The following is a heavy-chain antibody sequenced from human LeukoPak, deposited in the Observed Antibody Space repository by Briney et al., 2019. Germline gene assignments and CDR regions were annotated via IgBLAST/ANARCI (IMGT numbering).Heavy chain of an antibody. V-gene: IGHV4-59*08. Sequence: SETLSLTCSVFGGSISSYYWSWIRQPPGKGLEWIGYIYNSGTTNYNPSLKSRVTISVDTSKNQFSLKLSSVTAADTAVYYCARLGSGWQGTPQDWGQGILVTVSS. CDR1: GGSISSYY. J-gene: IGHJ4*02. D-gene: IGHD6-19*01. CDR3: ARLGSGWQGTPQD. CDR2: IYNSGTT.